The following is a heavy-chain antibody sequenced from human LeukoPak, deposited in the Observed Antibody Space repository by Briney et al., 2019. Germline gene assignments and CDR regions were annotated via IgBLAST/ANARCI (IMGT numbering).Heavy chain of an antibody. CDR1: GFTFSTYA. D-gene: IGHD1-26*01. Sequence: GGSLRLSCAASGFTFSTYAMNWVRQAPGKGLEWVSSISGSGGSTWYADSVKGRFTISRDNSKNTLYLQMNRLRAEDTATYYCAKYRTGPPYGLDVWGQGTTVTVSS. V-gene: IGHV3-23*01. CDR2: ISGSGGST. J-gene: IGHJ6*02. CDR3: AKYRTGPPYGLDV.